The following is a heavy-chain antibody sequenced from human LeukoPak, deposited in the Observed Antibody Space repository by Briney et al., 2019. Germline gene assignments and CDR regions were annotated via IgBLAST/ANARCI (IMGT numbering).Heavy chain of an antibody. CDR2: IYHGDYET. J-gene: IGHJ5*02. CDR3: ARKLGYCSGGSCQNWLDP. D-gene: IGHD2-15*01. V-gene: IGHV5-51*01. Sequence: GESLKTSCKGSGYHFTSYWIGWVRQMPGKGLEWMGIIYHGDYETRYSPSFQGQVTISADKSISTAYLQWSSLKASDTAMYYCARKLGYCSGGSCQNWLDPWGQGTLVTVSS. CDR1: GYHFTSYW.